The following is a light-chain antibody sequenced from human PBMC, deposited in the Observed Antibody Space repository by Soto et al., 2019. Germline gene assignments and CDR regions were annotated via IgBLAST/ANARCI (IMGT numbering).Light chain of an antibody. CDR1: QSVSSSY. CDR2: GAS. J-gene: IGKJ5*01. Sequence: EIVLTQSPGTLSLSPGERATLSCRASQSVSSSYLAWYQQKPGQAPRLLIYGASSRATGIPDRFSGSGSGTDFTLTISRLEPEDLAMYYCQQYGRSPLVTFGQGTRLEI. V-gene: IGKV3-20*01. CDR3: QQYGRSPLVT.